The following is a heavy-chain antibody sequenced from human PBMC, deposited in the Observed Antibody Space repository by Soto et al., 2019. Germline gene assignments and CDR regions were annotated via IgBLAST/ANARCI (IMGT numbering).Heavy chain of an antibody. V-gene: IGHV1-8*01. CDR2: VNPNNGDT. D-gene: IGHD3-10*01. J-gene: IGHJ4*02. CDR3: AKVSRKGSAIDFDY. Sequence: QVQLVQSGAELKKPGPSVKVSCKASGYTFSNYDMNWVRQATGQGPEWIGWVNPNNGDTGYAQKFKGRVTLTTAISTTTAYMELTSLRSEDTAIYYCAKVSRKGSAIDFDYWGQGTLITVSS. CDR1: GYTFSNYD.